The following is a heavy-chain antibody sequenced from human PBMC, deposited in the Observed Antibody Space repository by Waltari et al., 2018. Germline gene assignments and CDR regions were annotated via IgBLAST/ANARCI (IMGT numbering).Heavy chain of an antibody. V-gene: IGHV4-59*11. D-gene: IGHD1-26*01. CDR3: ARAQGRWELHYFDY. Sequence: QVQLQESGPGLVKPSETLSLTCTVSGGSISSHYWSWIRPPPGKGLEWIGYIYYSGSTNYNPSLKSRVTISVDTSKNQFSLKLSSVTAADTAVYYCARAQGRWELHYFDYWGQGTLVTVSS. J-gene: IGHJ4*02. CDR2: IYYSGST. CDR1: GGSISSHY.